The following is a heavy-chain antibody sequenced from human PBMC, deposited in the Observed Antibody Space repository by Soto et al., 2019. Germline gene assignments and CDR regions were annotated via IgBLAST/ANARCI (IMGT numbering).Heavy chain of an antibody. CDR1: GGSISSSSYY. D-gene: IGHD6-19*01. CDR2: IFYSGST. V-gene: IGHV4-39*01. Sequence: PSETLSLTCTVSGGSISSSSYYWGWIRQPPGKGLEWIGSIFYSGSTYYNPSLKSRVTISVDKYKSQSSLTLTSVTAADTAMYYCATKTISVPGHAWGQGILVTVSS. CDR3: ATKTISVPGHA. J-gene: IGHJ5*02.